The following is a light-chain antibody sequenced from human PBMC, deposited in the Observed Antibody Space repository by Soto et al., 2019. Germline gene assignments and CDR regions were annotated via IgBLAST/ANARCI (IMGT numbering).Light chain of an antibody. V-gene: IGLV1-40*01. Sequence: QSVLTQPPSVSGAPGLRVTISCTGNSANIGAGYDVHWYQQLPGTAPKLLIYGDNNRPSGVPDRFSGSKSGPSASLAITGLQAEDEADYYCQSYDNSLSGSWIFGGGTQLTVL. CDR2: GDN. CDR1: SANIGAGYD. CDR3: QSYDNSLSGSWI. J-gene: IGLJ2*01.